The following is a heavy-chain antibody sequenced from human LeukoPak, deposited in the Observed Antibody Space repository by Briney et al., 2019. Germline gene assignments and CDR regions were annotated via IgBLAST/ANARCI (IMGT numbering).Heavy chain of an antibody. V-gene: IGHV4-4*07. J-gene: IGHJ4*02. CDR1: GGSISSYY. Sequence: PSETLSLTCTVSGGSISSYYWTWIRQPAGRGLEWIGRILTSGSTNYNPSLKSRVTMSVDTSKNQFSLKLSSVTAADTAVYYCARFRLEVRGFDYWGQGTLVTVSS. CDR2: ILTSGST. CDR3: ARFRLEVRGFDY. D-gene: IGHD1-7*01.